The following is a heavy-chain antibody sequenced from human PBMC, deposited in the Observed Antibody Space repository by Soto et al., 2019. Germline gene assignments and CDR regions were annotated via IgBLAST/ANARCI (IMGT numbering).Heavy chain of an antibody. V-gene: IGHV1-69*02. CDR2: VNPILAMS. CDR1: GDTFSFYT. CDR3: ATSYGSGSSPFDY. J-gene: IGHJ4*02. Sequence: QVQLVQSGAEVKKPGSSVKVSCKASGDTFSFYTLNWIRQAPGQGFVWVGRVNPILAMSSSAPKFQGRVSMFADKSTGTAYMELRRLRSDDTAVYYCATSYGSGSSPFDYWGQGTLVTVSS. D-gene: IGHD3-10*01.